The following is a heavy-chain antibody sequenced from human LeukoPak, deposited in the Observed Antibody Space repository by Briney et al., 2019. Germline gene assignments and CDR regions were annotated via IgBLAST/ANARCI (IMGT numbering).Heavy chain of an antibody. J-gene: IGHJ6*03. CDR2: ISSSSSYI. CDR3: AKARSRDYDFWSGYLGYMDV. V-gene: IGHV3-21*04. CDR1: GFTFSSYS. Sequence: GGSLRLSCAASGFTFSSYSMNWVRQAPGKGLEWVSSISSSSSYIYYADSVKGRFTISRDNAKNSLYLQMNSLRTDDMAVYYCAKARSRDYDFWSGYLGYMDVWGKGTTVTVSS. D-gene: IGHD3-3*01.